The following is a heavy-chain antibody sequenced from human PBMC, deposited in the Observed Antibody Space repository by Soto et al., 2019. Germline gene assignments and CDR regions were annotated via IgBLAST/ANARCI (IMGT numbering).Heavy chain of an antibody. V-gene: IGHV3-21*06. CDR2: XSXXTXXX. CDR1: RYG. J-gene: IGHJ4*02. CDR3: AREIEDLTSIFEY. Sequence: RYGGSWIRQVPGKGLEXVSXXSXXTXXXXXGXXXKGRFTISRDNAKNSLYLEMNSLRAEDTAVYYCAREIEDLTSIFEYRGQGTLVPASS.